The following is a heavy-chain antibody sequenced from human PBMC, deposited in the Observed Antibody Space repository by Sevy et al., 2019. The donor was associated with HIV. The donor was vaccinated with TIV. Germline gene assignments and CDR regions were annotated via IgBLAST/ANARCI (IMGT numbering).Heavy chain of an antibody. CDR2: IYYSGST. V-gene: IGHV4-39*01. D-gene: IGHD6-19*01. Sequence: SETLSLTCTVSGGSISSSSYYWGWIRQPPGKGLEWIGSIYYSGSTYYNPSLKSRVTISVDTSKNQFSLKLSSVTAADTAVYYCARRIAVAGHGWDAFDIWGQGTMVTVSS. J-gene: IGHJ3*02. CDR1: GGSISSSSYY. CDR3: ARRIAVAGHGWDAFDI.